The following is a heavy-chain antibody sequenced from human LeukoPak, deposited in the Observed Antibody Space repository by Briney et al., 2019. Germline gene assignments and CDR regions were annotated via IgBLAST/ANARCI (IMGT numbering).Heavy chain of an antibody. Sequence: GASVKVSCKASGGTFSSYAISWVRQAPGQGLEWMGGIIPIFGTANYAQKFQGRVTITTDESTSTAYMELSSLRSEDTAVYYCARKAALDGQPGDWFDPWGQGTLVTVSS. CDR3: ARKAALDGQPGDWFDP. CDR1: GGTFSSYA. J-gene: IGHJ5*02. V-gene: IGHV1-69*05. CDR2: IIPIFGTA. D-gene: IGHD5-24*01.